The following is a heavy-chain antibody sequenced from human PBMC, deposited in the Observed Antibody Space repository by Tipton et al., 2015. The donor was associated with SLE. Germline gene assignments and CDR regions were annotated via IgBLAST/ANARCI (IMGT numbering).Heavy chain of an antibody. J-gene: IGHJ5*02. CDR1: GGSISSHY. Sequence: TLSLTCTVSGGSISSHYWSWIRQPPGKGLQWIGYIYYSGSTNSNPSLKSRVTTSVDTSKNQFSLKLSSVTAADTAVYYCAREPYYYDSSGYYVSWFDPWGQGTLVTVSS. D-gene: IGHD3-22*01. CDR3: AREPYYYDSSGYYVSWFDP. V-gene: IGHV4-59*08. CDR2: IYYSGST.